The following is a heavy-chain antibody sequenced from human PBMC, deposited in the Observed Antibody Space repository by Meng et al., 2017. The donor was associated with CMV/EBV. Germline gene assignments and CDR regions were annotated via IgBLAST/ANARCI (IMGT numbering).Heavy chain of an antibody. CDR3: ARDAVVPADAPFHY. D-gene: IGHD2-2*01. Sequence: QVWRGQSGVEGKKPGASVKVSCNASGYTFTSYGISWVRQAPGQGLEWMGWISAYNGNTNYAQKLQGRVTMTTDTSTSTAYMELRSLRSDDTAVYYCARDAVVPADAPFHYWGQGTLVTVSS. CDR1: GYTFTSYG. V-gene: IGHV1-18*01. J-gene: IGHJ4*02. CDR2: ISAYNGNT.